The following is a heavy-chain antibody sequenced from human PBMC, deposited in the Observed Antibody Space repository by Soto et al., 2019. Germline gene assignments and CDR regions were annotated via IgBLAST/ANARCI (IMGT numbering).Heavy chain of an antibody. CDR1: GFTVSSNY. V-gene: IGHV3-53*01. D-gene: IGHD6-19*01. CDR2: IYSGGST. J-gene: IGHJ3*02. CDR3: ARFSSGRGDAFDI. Sequence: EVQLVESGGGLIQPGGSLRLSCAASGFTVSSNYMSWVRQAPGKGLEWVSVIYSGGSTYYADSVKGRFTISRDNSKNTLYLQMNSLRAEDKAVYYCARFSSGRGDAFDIWGQGTMVTVSS.